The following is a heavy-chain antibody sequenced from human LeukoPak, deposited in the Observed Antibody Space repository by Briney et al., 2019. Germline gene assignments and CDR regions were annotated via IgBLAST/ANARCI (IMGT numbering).Heavy chain of an antibody. CDR2: ISYDGSDK. J-gene: IGHJ4*02. Sequence: PGRSLRLSCAASGFTFSTYGMHWVRQAPGKGLEWVAVISYDGSDKYYADSVKGRFTISRDDPRNTLYLQMNSLTAEDTAVYYCARGHSGGVWGQGTLVTVSS. CDR3: ARGHSGGV. D-gene: IGHD4-23*01. V-gene: IGHV3-30*03. CDR1: GFTFSTYG.